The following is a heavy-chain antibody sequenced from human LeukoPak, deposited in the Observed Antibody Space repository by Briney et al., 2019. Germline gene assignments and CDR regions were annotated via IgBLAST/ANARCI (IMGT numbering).Heavy chain of an antibody. D-gene: IGHD4-17*01. CDR2: IMPLFGTA. CDR3: ARDVHGDYGSDWFDP. CDR1: GGTSNNSA. J-gene: IGHJ5*02. V-gene: IGHV1-69*05. Sequence: SVKVSCKTSGGTSNNSAISWVRQAPGQGLEWLGGIMPLFGTAGYAQKFQGRVTITKDESTRTVYLELTSLTSDDTAVYYCARDVHGDYGSDWFDPWGQGTLVSVSS.